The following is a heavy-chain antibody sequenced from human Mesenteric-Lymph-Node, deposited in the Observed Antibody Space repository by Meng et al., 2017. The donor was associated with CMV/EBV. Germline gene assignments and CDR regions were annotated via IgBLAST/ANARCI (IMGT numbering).Heavy chain of an antibody. CDR3: ARSPYDYVWGSYRYPHRLGAFDI. Sequence: ASVKVSCKASGYTFKNYGISWVRQAPGQGLEWMGWINPNSGGTNYAQKFQGRVTMTRDTSISTAYMELSRLRSDDTAVYYCARSPYDYVWGSYRYPHRLGAFDIWGQGTMVTVSS. CDR2: INPNSGGT. D-gene: IGHD3-16*02. V-gene: IGHV1-2*02. CDR1: GYTFKNYG. J-gene: IGHJ3*02.